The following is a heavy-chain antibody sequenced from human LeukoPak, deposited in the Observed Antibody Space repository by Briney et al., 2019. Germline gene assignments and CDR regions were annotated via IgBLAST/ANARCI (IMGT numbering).Heavy chain of an antibody. CDR1: GFNFKKAW. CDR3: ARAAYDSSGYLTL. V-gene: IGHV3-15*07. D-gene: IGHD3-22*01. Sequence: GGSLRLSCTASGFNFKKAWMNWVRQASGRGLQWVGRIKSETDNGTIDYAAPVKGRFTISRDNSKNTLFLQMNSLRAEDTAVYYCARAAYDSSGYLTLWGQGTLVTVSS. J-gene: IGHJ4*02. CDR2: IKSETDNGTI.